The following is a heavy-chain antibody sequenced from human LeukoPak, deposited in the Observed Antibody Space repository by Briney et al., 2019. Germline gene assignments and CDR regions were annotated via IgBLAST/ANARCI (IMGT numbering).Heavy chain of an antibody. CDR1: GYTFTSYG. CDR2: ISAYNGNT. D-gene: IGHD2-8*01. J-gene: IGHJ4*02. V-gene: IGHV1-18*01. CDR3: ARGYCTNGVCYRGDY. Sequence: ASVKVSCKASGYTFTSYGISWVRQAPGQGLEWMGWISAYNGNTNYAQKLQGGVTMTTDTSTSTAYMELRSLRSDDTAVYYCARGYCTNGVCYRGDYWGQGTLVTVSS.